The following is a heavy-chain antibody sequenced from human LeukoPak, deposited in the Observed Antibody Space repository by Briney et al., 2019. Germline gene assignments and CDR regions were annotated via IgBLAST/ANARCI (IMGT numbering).Heavy chain of an antibody. CDR3: ARHRSGWLQSSFDY. Sequence: PSETLSLTCTVSGGSISSGSYYWSWIRQPAGKGLEWIGRIYTSGSTYYNPSLKSRVTISVDTSKNQFSLKLSSVTAADTAVYYCARHRSGWLQSSFDYWGQGTLVTVSS. D-gene: IGHD5-24*01. J-gene: IGHJ4*02. CDR1: GGSISSGSYY. V-gene: IGHV4-61*02. CDR2: IYTSGST.